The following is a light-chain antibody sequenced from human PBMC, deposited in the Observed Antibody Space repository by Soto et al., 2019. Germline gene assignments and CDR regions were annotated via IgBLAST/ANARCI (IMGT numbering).Light chain of an antibody. V-gene: IGKV3-11*01. CDR1: QNIGSY. CDR2: DVS. J-gene: IGKJ1*01. Sequence: IVLTQSPATLSLSPGERATLSCRASQNIGSYLIWYQQKPGQAPRLLMYDVSNRATGIPARFSGSGSGTDFTLTISSLEPEDLAVYYCQQRSNWPRTFGQGTKVEIK. CDR3: QQRSNWPRT.